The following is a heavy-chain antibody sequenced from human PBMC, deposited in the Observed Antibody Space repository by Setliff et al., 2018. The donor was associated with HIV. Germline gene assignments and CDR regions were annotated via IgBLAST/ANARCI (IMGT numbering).Heavy chain of an antibody. CDR2: MYYSGNT. Sequence: SETLSLTCTVSGVSISNYYWSWIRQPPGKGLEWIGYMYYSGNTNYNPSLKSRVTISVDTSKSQFSLKLNSVTAADTAVYYCARDQSDWFYWG. V-gene: IGHV4-59*01. D-gene: IGHD3-3*01. CDR3: ARDQSDWFY. CDR1: GVSISNYY. J-gene: IGHJ4*01.